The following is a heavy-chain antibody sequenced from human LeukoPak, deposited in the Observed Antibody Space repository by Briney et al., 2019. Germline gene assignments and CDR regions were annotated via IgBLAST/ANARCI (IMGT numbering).Heavy chain of an antibody. CDR3: AKEDYYDYMDV. V-gene: IGHV3-23*01. J-gene: IGHJ6*03. Sequence: GGSLRLSCVASLFTLSSYGMSAVRPAPGKGLEWVSAISGSGGSTYYADTVKGPFTIYRDNSKNSLYLQMNSLRAEDTAVYYCAKEDYYDYMDVWGKGTTVTVSS. CDR2: ISGSGGST. CDR1: LFTLSSYG.